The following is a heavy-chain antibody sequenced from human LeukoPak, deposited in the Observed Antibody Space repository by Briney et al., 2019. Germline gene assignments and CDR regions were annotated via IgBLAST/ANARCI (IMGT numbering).Heavy chain of an antibody. Sequence: SGGSLRLSCAASGFTFSSYEMNWVRQAPGKGLEWVSGIRDSGVSTYYADSVKGRFTISRDNSKNTLYLQMNSLRAEDTAVYYCAKVVEYGGYDRIRGYTIPGAFDIWGQGTMVTVS. D-gene: IGHD5-12*01. V-gene: IGHV3-23*01. CDR2: IRDSGVST. J-gene: IGHJ3*02. CDR1: GFTFSSYE. CDR3: AKVVEYGGYDRIRGYTIPGAFDI.